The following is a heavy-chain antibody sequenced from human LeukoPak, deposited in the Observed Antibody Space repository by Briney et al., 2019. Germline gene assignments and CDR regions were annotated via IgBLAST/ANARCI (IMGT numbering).Heavy chain of an antibody. D-gene: IGHD2-2*02. CDR2: INTYNGNT. J-gene: IGHJ3*02. CDR1: GYTFTNYG. V-gene: IGHV1-18*01. Sequence: ASVKVSCKASGYTFTNYGISWVRQAPGQGLEWMGWINTYNGNTNYAQKLRGRVTMTTDTSTSTAYMELRSLRSDDTAVYYCAQGDKYPDAFDIWGQGTMVTVSS. CDR3: AQGDKYPDAFDI.